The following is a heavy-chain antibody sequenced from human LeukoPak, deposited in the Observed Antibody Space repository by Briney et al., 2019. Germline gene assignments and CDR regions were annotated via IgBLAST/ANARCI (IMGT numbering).Heavy chain of an antibody. J-gene: IGHJ4*02. D-gene: IGHD3-10*01. CDR2: ISSSSSYI. CDR1: GFTFSSYS. Sequence: GGSLRLSCAASGFTFSSYSMNWVRQAPGKGLECVSSISSSSSYIHYADSVKGRFTISRDNAKNSLYQQMNSLRAEDTALYYCARVGDGDSFDYWGQGTLVTVSS. CDR3: ARVGDGDSFDY. V-gene: IGHV3-21*01.